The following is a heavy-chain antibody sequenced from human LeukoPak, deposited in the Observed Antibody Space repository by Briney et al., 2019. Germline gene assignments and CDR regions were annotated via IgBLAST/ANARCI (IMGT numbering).Heavy chain of an antibody. V-gene: IGHV4-34*01. CDR1: GGSFSGYY. CDR2: INHSGST. J-gene: IGHJ4*02. Sequence: SQTLSLTCAVYGGSFSGYYWSWICQPPGKGLGWIGEINHSGSTNYNPSLKSRVTISVDTSKNQFSLKLSSVSAADTAVYYCARGPYQLLYYYFDYWGQGTLVTVSS. D-gene: IGHD2-2*02. CDR3: ARGPYQLLYYYFDY.